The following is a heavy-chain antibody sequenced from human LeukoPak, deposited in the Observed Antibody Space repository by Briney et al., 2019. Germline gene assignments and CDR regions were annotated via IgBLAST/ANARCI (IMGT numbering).Heavy chain of an antibody. CDR1: GYSISSGYY. Sequence: SETLSLTCTVSGYSISSGYYWGWIRQPPGKGLEWIGSIYHSGSTYYNPSLKSRVTISVDTSKNQFSLKLSSVTAADTAVYYCARHLGVTRIAARHAFDIWGQGTMVTVSS. J-gene: IGHJ3*02. D-gene: IGHD6-25*01. V-gene: IGHV4-38-2*02. CDR2: IYHSGST. CDR3: ARHLGVTRIAARHAFDI.